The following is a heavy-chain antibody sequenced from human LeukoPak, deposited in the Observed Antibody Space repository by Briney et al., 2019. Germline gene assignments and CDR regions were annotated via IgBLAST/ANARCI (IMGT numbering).Heavy chain of an antibody. CDR1: GGTFSSYT. V-gene: IGHV1-69*06. CDR3: ARGRRLGYCSSTSCLLVY. J-gene: IGHJ4*02. Sequence: SVKVSCKASGGTFSSYTISWVRQAPGQGLEWMGGIIPLFGTPDYAQKFQGRVTITADKSTSTAYMELSSLRSEDTAVYYCARGRRLGYCSSTSCLLVYWGQGTLVTVSS. D-gene: IGHD2-2*01. CDR2: IIPLFGTP.